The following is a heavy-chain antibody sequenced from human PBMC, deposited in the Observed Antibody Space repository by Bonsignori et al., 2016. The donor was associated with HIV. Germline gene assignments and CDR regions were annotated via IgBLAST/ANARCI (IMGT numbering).Heavy chain of an antibody. J-gene: IGHJ6*02. CDR1: GGSISSSSYY. D-gene: IGHD3-9*01. V-gene: IGHV4-39*07. CDR3: ARDKGYDILTLSYGMDV. Sequence: QLQLQESGPGLVKPSETLSLTCTVSGGSISSSSYYWGWIRQPPGKGLEWIGSIYYSGSTYYNPSLKSRVTISVDTSKNQFSLKLSSVTAADTAVYYCARDKGYDILTLSYGMDVWGQGP. CDR2: IYYSGST.